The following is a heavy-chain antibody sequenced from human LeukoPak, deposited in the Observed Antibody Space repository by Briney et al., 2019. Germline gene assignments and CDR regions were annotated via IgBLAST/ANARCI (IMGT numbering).Heavy chain of an antibody. Sequence: GESLKISCKGSGYSFTSYSMGWVRQMPGKGLEWMGTIYPGDSDISYSASLQGQVTISPDKSISTTYLQWSSMKASDTAMYYCARHVSGVSSGWYGWFDTWDQGNLVTVS. D-gene: IGHD6-19*01. J-gene: IGHJ5*02. CDR2: IYPGDSDI. V-gene: IGHV5-51*01. CDR3: ARHVSGVSSGWYGWFDT. CDR1: GYSFTSYS.